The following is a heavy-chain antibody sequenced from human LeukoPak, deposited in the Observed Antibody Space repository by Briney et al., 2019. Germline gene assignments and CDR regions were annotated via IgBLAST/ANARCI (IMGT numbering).Heavy chain of an antibody. CDR1: GGSISSSGYY. CDR3: ARQILTGESGRGWFDP. CDR2: IYYSGST. D-gene: IGHD7-27*01. Sequence: SETLSLTCTVSGGSISSSGYYWGWIGQPPGKGLEWIGCIYYSGSTYYNPSLKSLVTISVDTSKNQFSLKMSSVAGADTAVNYSARQILTGESGRGWFDPWGQGTLVTVSS. J-gene: IGHJ5*02. V-gene: IGHV4-39*01.